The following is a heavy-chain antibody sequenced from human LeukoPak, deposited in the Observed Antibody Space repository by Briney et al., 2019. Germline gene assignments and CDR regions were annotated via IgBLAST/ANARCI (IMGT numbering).Heavy chain of an antibody. D-gene: IGHD2-2*01. CDR1: GFTFSSYS. CDR3: ARGERGLYCSSTSCYPVL. CDR2: ISSSSSYI. Sequence: RPGGSLRLSCAASGFTFSSYSMNWVRQAPGKGLEWVSSISSSSSYIYYADSVKVRFTISRDNAKNSLYLQMNSLRAEDTAVYYCARGERGLYCSSTSCYPVLGGQGTLVTVSS. V-gene: IGHV3-21*01. J-gene: IGHJ4*02.